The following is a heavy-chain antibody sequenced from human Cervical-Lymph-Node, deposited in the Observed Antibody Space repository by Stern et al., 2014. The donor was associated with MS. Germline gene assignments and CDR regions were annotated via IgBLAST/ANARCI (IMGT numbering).Heavy chain of an antibody. J-gene: IGHJ4*02. Sequence: DVQLVESGGGVIQPGGSLRLSCTASGFTVSRDSMPWVRQAPGKGLEWFSLITNVGSSFYTDSVKGRFTISRDDSKNTVYLHMTSLRAEDTAMYYCARDTSSPERSDWWGQGTLVTVSS. CDR3: ARDTSSPERSDW. D-gene: IGHD1-1*01. CDR2: ITNVGSS. CDR1: GFTVSRDS. V-gene: IGHV3-53*01.